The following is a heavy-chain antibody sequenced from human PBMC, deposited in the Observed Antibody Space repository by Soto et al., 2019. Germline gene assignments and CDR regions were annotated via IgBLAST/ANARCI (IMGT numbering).Heavy chain of an antibody. CDR1: GFTFSTYS. D-gene: IGHD2-2*01. CDR2: ISPSSTYI. Sequence: EVQLVESGGGLVKPGGSLRLSCAASGFTFSTYSMSWVRQAPGKGLEWVSSISPSSTYIHYADSVKGRFTISRDNAEKSMYLEMNRLRAEGTGIYYCAGGGGGVVVVPGANRGDFWGQGTLVTVSS. CDR3: AGGGGGVVVVPGANRGDF. J-gene: IGHJ4*02. V-gene: IGHV3-21*01.